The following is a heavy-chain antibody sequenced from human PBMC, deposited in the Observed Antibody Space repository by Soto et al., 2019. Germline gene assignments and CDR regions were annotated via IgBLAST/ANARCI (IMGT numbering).Heavy chain of an antibody. D-gene: IGHD4-17*01. J-gene: IGHJ4*02. CDR1: GFTFDDYS. V-gene: IGHV3-9*01. CDR2: ISWNSGSI. CDR3: AKDNSHYGGNFVSGY. Sequence: SLILSCAAYGFTFDDYSMHWVRQAPGKGLEWVSGISWNSGSIGYADSVKGRFTISRDNAKNSLYLQMNSLRAEDTALYYCAKDNSHYGGNFVSGYWGQGTLVTVSS.